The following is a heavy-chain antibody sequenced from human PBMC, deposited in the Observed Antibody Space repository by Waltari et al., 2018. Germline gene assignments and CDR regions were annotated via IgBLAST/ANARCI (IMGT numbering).Heavy chain of an antibody. J-gene: IGHJ6*03. Sequence: QVQLVQSGAEVKKPGSSVKVSCTASGGTFSSYAISRVRQAPGPGFEWMGGIIPILGKANYAQKFQGRVTITADESTSTAYMELSSLRSEDTAVYYCAREETRYCSSTSCSYYYYMDVWGKGTTVTVSS. CDR3: AREETRYCSSTSCSYYYYMDV. V-gene: IGHV1-69*01. D-gene: IGHD2-2*01. CDR1: GGTFSSYA. CDR2: IIPILGKA.